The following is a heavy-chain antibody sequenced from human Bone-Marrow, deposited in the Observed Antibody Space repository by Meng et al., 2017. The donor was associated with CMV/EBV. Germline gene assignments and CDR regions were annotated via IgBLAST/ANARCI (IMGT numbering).Heavy chain of an antibody. V-gene: IGHV3-21*01. D-gene: IGHD6-6*01. CDR2: ISSSSSYI. CDR3: ASLYSSSSVDY. CDR1: GFTFSDYY. J-gene: IGHJ4*02. Sequence: GESLKISCAASGFTFSDYYMSWVRQAPGKGLEWVSSISSSSSYIYYADSVKGRFTISRDNAKNSLYLQMNSLRAEDTAVYYCASLYSSSSVDYWGQGTLVTGSS.